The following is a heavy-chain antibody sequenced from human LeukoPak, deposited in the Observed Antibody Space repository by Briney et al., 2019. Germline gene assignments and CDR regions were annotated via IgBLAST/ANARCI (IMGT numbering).Heavy chain of an antibody. J-gene: IGHJ4*02. CDR3: ARDREIDY. V-gene: IGHV3-23*01. CDR1: GFTFSSYA. Sequence: PGGSLRLSCAASGFTFSSYAMSWVRQAPGKGLEWVSAISGSGGSTYYADSVKGRFTISRDNAKNSLFLQMNSLRAEDTAVYYCARDREIDYWGQGTLVTVSS. D-gene: IGHD3-10*01. CDR2: ISGSGGST.